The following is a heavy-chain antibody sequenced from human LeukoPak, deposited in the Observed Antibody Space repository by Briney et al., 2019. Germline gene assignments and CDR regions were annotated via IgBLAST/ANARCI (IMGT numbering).Heavy chain of an antibody. D-gene: IGHD3-3*01. Sequence: ASRKVSSTASGDTFTSYYMHWGRNGPGQGLEWIRPIHPNSGGTNYAQKFQGRVTMTRDTSISTAYMELSRLRSDDTAVYYCARAEGTIFGVVIRPFDYWGQGTLVTVSS. CDR2: IHPNSGGT. V-gene: IGHV1-2*06. CDR3: ARAEGTIFGVVIRPFDY. CDR1: GDTFTSYY. J-gene: IGHJ4*02.